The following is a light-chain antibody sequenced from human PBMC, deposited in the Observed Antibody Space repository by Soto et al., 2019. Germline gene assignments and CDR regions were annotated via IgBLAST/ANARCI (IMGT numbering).Light chain of an antibody. J-gene: IGLJ1*01. CDR1: SSDVGGYNY. CDR2: DVS. Sequence: QSVLNQPASVSGSPGQSITISCTGTSSDVGGYNYVSWYQQHPGKAPKLMIYDVSNRPSGVSNRFSGSKSGNTASLTISGLQAEDEADYYCSSYTSSSTLLFGTGTKVTVL. CDR3: SSYTSSSTLL. V-gene: IGLV2-14*01.